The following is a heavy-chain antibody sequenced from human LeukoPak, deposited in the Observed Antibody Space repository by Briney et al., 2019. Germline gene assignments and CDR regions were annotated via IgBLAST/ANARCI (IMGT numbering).Heavy chain of an antibody. V-gene: IGHV3-74*01. CDR1: GFTFSSYR. D-gene: IGHD4-23*01. Sequence: GGSLRLSCVASGFTFSSYRMDWVRQGPGEGVVWVSYIYTDGSRTNYAETVKGRVTISRDNAKSTEYLQMDRLRAEDTAVYYCVRGRVGGVDYWGQGTVVPVSS. J-gene: IGHJ4*02. CDR3: VRGRVGGVDY. CDR2: IYTDGSRT.